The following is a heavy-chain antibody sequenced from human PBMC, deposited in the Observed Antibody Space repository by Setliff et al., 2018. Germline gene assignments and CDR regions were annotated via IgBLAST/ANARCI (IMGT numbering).Heavy chain of an antibody. J-gene: IGHJ4*02. CDR2: IYSSGNT. V-gene: IGHV4-39*01. D-gene: IGHD3-10*01. CDR1: GGSISSGDYY. Sequence: SETLSLTCTVSGGSISSGDYYWSWIRQPPGKGLEWIASIYSSGNTYYNPSLKSRVTISVDTSKNQFSLNLNSVTAADTAVYYCSATDDYGGSQYYLDYWGQGTLVTVSS. CDR3: SATDDYGGSQYYLDY.